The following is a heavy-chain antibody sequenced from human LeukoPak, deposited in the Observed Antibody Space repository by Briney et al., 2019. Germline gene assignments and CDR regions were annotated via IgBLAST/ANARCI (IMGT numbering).Heavy chain of an antibody. D-gene: IGHD6-19*01. J-gene: IGHJ4*02. V-gene: IGHV3-53*01. CDR1: GFTFSSYW. CDR3: ARVGIAVAADY. Sequence: GGSLRLSCAASGFTFSSYWMSWVRQAPGKGLEWVSVIYSGGSTYYADSVKGRFTISRDNSKNTLYLQMNSLRAEDTAVYYCARVGIAVAADYWGQGTLVTVSS. CDR2: IYSGGST.